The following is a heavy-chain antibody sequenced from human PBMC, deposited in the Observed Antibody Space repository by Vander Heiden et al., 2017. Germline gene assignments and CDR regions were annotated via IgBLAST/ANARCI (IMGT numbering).Heavy chain of an antibody. V-gene: IGHV5-51*01. Sequence: EVQLVQSGAEVKKPGESLKISCKGSGYSFTSYWIGWVRQMPGKGLEWMGIIYPGDSDTRYSPSFQGQVTISADKSISTAYLQWSSLKASDTAMYYCARLPSYYYDSSGYFDPWGQGTLVTVSS. CDR3: ARLPSYYYDSSGYFDP. D-gene: IGHD3-22*01. CDR2: IYPGDSDT. CDR1: GYSFTSYW. J-gene: IGHJ5*02.